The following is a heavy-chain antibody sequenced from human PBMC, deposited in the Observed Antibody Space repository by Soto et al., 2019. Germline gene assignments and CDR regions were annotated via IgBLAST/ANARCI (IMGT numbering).Heavy chain of an antibody. CDR1: GGTFSSYD. D-gene: IGHD2-15*01. V-gene: IGHV1-69*12. Sequence: QVQLVQSGAEVKKPGSSVRVSCKTPGGTFSSYDISWVRQAPGQGLEWMGGINPIFATEKYAQKFQDRVTITAEEXXSXPXXELSRLRSEDTAVYYCARYRYCRGARFYDCSHKDGWGQETTVTVSS. J-gene: IGHJ6*02. CDR2: INPIFATE. CDR3: ARYRYCRGARFYDCSHKDG.